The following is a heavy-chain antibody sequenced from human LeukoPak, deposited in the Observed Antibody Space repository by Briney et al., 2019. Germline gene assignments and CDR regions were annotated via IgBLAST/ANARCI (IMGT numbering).Heavy chain of an antibody. Sequence: SETLSLTCTVSGGSISSYYWSWIRQPAVKVLEWIGRIYTSGSTNYNPSLKSRVTMSVDTSKNQFSLKLSSVTAADTAVYYCAVAAPTEQFVTSLIDYWGQGTLVTVSS. CDR2: IYTSGST. CDR3: AVAAPTEQFVTSLIDY. CDR1: GGSISSYY. J-gene: IGHJ4*02. V-gene: IGHV4-4*07. D-gene: IGHD6-19*01.